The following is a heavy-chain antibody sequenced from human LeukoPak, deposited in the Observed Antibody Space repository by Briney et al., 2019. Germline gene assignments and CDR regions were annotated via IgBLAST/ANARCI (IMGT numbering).Heavy chain of an antibody. CDR1: GYTFTSYG. D-gene: IGHD6-13*01. CDR3: ARGPIAAAGDY. V-gene: IGHV1-18*01. Sequence: ASVKVSCKASGYTFTSYGITWVRQAPGQGLEWMGWINANNGNTNYAQNLQGRDTMTRDTSTSTAYMELRSLRSDDTAVYYCARGPIAAAGDYWGQGTLVTVSS. CDR2: INANNGNT. J-gene: IGHJ4*02.